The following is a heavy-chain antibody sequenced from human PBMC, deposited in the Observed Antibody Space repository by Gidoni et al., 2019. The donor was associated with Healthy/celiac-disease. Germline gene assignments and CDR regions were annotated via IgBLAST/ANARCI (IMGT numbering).Heavy chain of an antibody. Sequence: VQLVASGGGLVKPGGSLRLSGAASGFTFSSYSMNWVRQAPGKGLECVSSISSSSSYIYYADSVKGRFTISRDNAKNSLYLQMNSLRAEDTAVYYCARSEDMGGYWGQGTLVTVSS. J-gene: IGHJ4*02. D-gene: IGHD2-15*01. V-gene: IGHV3-21*01. CDR1: GFTFSSYS. CDR2: ISSSSSYI. CDR3: ARSEDMGGY.